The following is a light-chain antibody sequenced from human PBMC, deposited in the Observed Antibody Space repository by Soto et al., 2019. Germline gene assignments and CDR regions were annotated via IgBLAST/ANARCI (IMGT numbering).Light chain of an antibody. V-gene: IGLV1-51*02. J-gene: IGLJ2*01. CDR3: GAWDGSLTGGV. Sequence: QSVLTQPPSVSAAPGQKVTISCSGSTSSIGSYSVSWYQQLPGTAPKLLIYENYERPSGIPDRFSGSKSGTSATLGITGLQAGEDADYYSGAWDGSLTGGVFGGGTKLTVL. CDR1: TSSIGSYS. CDR2: ENY.